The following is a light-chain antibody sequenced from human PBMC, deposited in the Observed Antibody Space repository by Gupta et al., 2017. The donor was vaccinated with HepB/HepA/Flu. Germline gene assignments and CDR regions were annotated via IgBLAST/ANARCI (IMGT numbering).Light chain of an antibody. J-gene: IGLJ2*01. CDR3: AACDESLNGVV. CDR1: SSNVGSKN. CDR2: YND. Sequence: SALTQPPPLSGPPRQSVTISCSGSSSNVGSKNVNWYQQLPGRAPKLLINYNDERPSGVPDRFSGSNSVTSASLAISGLQSEDEADYYCAACDESLNGVVFGGGTKLTVL. V-gene: IGLV1-44*01.